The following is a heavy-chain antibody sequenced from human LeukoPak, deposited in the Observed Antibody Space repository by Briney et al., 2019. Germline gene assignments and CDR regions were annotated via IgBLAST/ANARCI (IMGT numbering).Heavy chain of an antibody. CDR3: ARDHFSDYCSGGSCYPYHFQH. CDR1: GIIFSNYW. Sequence: PGGSLRLSCAASGIIFSNYWMYWVRQAPGKGLVWVSRINRDGSSTSYADSVKGRFTISRDNAKNTLYLQMNSLRAEDTAVYYCARDHFSDYCSGGSCYPYHFQHWGQGTLVTVSS. D-gene: IGHD2-15*01. J-gene: IGHJ1*01. V-gene: IGHV3-74*01. CDR2: INRDGSST.